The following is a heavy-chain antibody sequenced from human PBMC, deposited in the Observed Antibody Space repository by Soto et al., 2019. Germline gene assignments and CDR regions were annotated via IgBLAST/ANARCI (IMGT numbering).Heavy chain of an antibody. CDR1: GYTFTSYG. Sequence: ASVKVSCKASGYTFTSYGISWVRQAPGQGLEWLGWISAYNGNTNYAQKLQGRVTMTTDTSTSTAYMELRSLRSDDTAVYYCARGWITFGGTNWFDPWGQGTLVTVSS. D-gene: IGHD3-16*01. V-gene: IGHV1-18*01. CDR3: ARGWITFGGTNWFDP. CDR2: ISAYNGNT. J-gene: IGHJ5*02.